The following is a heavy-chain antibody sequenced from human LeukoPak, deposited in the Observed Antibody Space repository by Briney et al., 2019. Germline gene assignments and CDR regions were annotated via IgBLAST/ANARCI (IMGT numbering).Heavy chain of an antibody. CDR2: VKSKTNGGTI. J-gene: IGHJ4*02. CDR3: TTDPLLLWFGESDFDY. Sequence: PGGSLRLSCAASGFTFSNAWMNWVRQAPGKGLEWVGLVKSKTNGGTIDYAAPVKGRFSISRDDSKNTLYLQMNSLKTEDTAVYYCTTDPLLLWFGESDFDYWGQGTLVTVSS. V-gene: IGHV3-15*01. D-gene: IGHD3-10*01. CDR1: GFTFSNAW.